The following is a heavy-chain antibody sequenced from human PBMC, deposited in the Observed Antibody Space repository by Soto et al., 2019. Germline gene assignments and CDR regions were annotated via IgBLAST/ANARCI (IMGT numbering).Heavy chain of an antibody. CDR1: GYTFTSYW. CDR2: INPGDSDT. V-gene: IGHV5-51*01. CDR3: ARQGPAVVLDY. Sequence: GESLKISCQGSGYTFTSYWIGWVRQMPGKGLEWMGIINPGDSDTRYSPSFQGQVTISADKSINTAYLHWTSLKASDTAMFYCARQGPAVVLDYWGQGTLVTVSS. J-gene: IGHJ4*02. D-gene: IGHD6-19*01.